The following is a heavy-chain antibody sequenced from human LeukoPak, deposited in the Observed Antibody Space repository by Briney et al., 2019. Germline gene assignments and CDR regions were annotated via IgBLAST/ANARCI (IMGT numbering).Heavy chain of an antibody. J-gene: IGHJ4*02. CDR1: GGSISSSSYY. CDR2: IYYSGST. Sequence: SETLSLTCTVSGGSISSSSYYWGWVRQPPGKGLEWIGNIYYSGSTYYNPSLKSRVTIPVDTSKNQFSLKLSSVTAADTAVYYCARSYDSSGRDYWGQGTLVTVSS. D-gene: IGHD3-22*01. V-gene: IGHV4-39*01. CDR3: ARSYDSSGRDY.